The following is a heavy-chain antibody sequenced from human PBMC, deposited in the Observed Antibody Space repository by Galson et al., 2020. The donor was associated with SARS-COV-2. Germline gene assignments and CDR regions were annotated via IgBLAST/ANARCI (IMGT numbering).Heavy chain of an antibody. CDR2: ISHSGGT. J-gene: IGHJ3*02. CDR1: GTSISSGSYS. CDR3: ARLHYGEYAPEAFDI. V-gene: IGHV4-30-2*01. D-gene: IGHD4-17*01. Sequence: SETLSLTCAVSGTSISSGSYSWNWIRQPPGKGLEWIGYISHSGGTYYNPSLKSRVTISGDRSKNQFSLRLSSVTAADTAVYYCARLHYGEYAPEAFDIWGPGKGHRGF.